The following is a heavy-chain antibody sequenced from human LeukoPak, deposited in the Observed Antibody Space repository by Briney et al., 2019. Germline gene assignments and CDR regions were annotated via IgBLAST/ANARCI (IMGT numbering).Heavy chain of an antibody. J-gene: IGHJ4*02. V-gene: IGHV3-48*03. CDR2: ISSSGSTI. Sequence: GGSLRLSCAASGFTFSSYEMNWVRQAPGKGLEWVSYISSSGSTIYYADSVKGRFTISRDNAKNSLYLQMNSLRAEDTAVYYCTRENRGHFWSLSDYWGQGTLVTVSS. CDR1: GFTFSSYE. CDR3: TRENRGHFWSLSDY. D-gene: IGHD3-3*01.